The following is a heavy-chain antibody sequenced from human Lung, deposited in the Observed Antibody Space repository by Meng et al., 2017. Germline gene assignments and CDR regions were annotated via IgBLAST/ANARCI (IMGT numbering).Heavy chain of an antibody. CDR3: AKALGWGSSPDY. J-gene: IGHJ4*02. CDR1: GNTFTAYY. CDR2: INPNSGGT. Sequence: QVQLVQSGADVKKPGASVKVPCKASGNTFTAYYIHWVRQAPGRGLEWMGRINPNSGGTNFAQKFQGRGIMTRDTSISTAYMELSSLGFDDTAVYYCAKALGWGSSPDYWGQGILVTVSS. D-gene: IGHD2-21*01. V-gene: IGHV1-2*06.